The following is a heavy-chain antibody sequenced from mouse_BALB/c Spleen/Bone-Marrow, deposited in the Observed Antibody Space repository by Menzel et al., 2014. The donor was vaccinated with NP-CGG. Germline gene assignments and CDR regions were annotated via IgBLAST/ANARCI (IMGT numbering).Heavy chain of an antibody. CDR1: GYTFTTHW. CDR2: IDPSDNET. V-gene: IGHV1-61*01. J-gene: IGHJ3*01. Sequence: VQLQQSGAELVRPGASVELSCKASGYTFTTHWVNWIKQRPGQGLEWIGRIDPSDNETHYNQKFKDKAMLTVDKSSNTAYMQLSSLTSEDSAVYYCARGGSSPAWFAYWGQGTLVTVSA. D-gene: IGHD1-1*01. CDR3: ARGGSSPAWFAY.